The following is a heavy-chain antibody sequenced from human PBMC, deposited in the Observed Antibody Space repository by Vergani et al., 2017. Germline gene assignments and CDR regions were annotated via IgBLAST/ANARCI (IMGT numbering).Heavy chain of an antibody. D-gene: IGHD3-16*01. CDR1: GYTFTYRY. J-gene: IGHJ6*02. V-gene: IGHV1-45*02. Sequence: QMQLVQSGAEVKKTGSSVKVSCKASGYTFTYRYLHWVRQAPGQALEWMGWITPFNGNTNYAQKFQDRVTITRDRSMSTASMELSSMRSEDTAMYYCATGARYVLTYYGMDVWGQGTTVTVSS. CDR2: ITPFNGNT. CDR3: ATGARYVLTYYGMDV.